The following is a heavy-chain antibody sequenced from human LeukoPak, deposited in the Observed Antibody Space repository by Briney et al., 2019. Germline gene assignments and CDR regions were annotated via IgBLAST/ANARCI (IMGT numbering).Heavy chain of an antibody. V-gene: IGHV3-21*01. CDR3: ARGGLVVTPYYFDY. D-gene: IGHD3-22*01. CDR2: ISSSSSYI. CDR1: GFTFSSYS. Sequence: GGSLRLPCAASGFTFSSYSMNWVRQAPGKGLEWVSSISSSSSYIYYADSVKGRFTISRDNAKNSLYLQMNSLRAEDTAVYYCARGGLVVTPYYFDYWGQGTLVTVSS. J-gene: IGHJ4*02.